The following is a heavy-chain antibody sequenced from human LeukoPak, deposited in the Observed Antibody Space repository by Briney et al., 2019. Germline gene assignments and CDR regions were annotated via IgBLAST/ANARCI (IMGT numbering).Heavy chain of an antibody. J-gene: IGHJ3*02. CDR3: AREGVDIVVVPAAHDDFDI. V-gene: IGHV1-2*02. CDR1: GYTFTGYY. Sequence: ASVKVSCKGSGYTFTGYYLHWVRQAPGQGLEWMGWINPNSGGTNYAQKFQGRVTMTRDTSISTAYMELSRLRSDDTAVYYCAREGVDIVVVPAAHDDFDIWGQGTMVTVSS. CDR2: INPNSGGT. D-gene: IGHD2-2*01.